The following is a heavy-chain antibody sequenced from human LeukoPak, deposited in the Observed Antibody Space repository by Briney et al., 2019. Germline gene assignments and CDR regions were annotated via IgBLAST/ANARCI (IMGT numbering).Heavy chain of an antibody. Sequence: GPSVKVSCKPDRFTFTSHYMHWVRQAHGQGLEWMGIINPSGGSTSVQKFQGRVTMTRDTSTSTVYMEMSSLRSEDTAVYYCARDQDGYVDFWGQGTLVTVSS. CDR2: INPSGGST. J-gene: IGHJ4*02. D-gene: IGHD5-24*01. CDR3: ARDQDGYVDF. V-gene: IGHV1-46*01. CDR1: RFTFTSHY.